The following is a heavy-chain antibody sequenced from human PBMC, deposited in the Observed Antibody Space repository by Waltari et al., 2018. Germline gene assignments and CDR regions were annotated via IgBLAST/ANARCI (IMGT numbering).Heavy chain of an antibody. D-gene: IGHD2-15*01. J-gene: IGHJ4*02. Sequence: EVQLVESGGGLVQPGGSLRLSCAASGFTFSSYDMHWVRQATGKGLEWVSAIGTAGDTYYPDSVKGRFTISRDNSKNTLYLQMNSLRAEDTAVYYCASPYSLDFDYWGQGTLVTVSS. V-gene: IGHV3-13*01. CDR3: ASPYSLDFDY. CDR1: GFTFSSYD. CDR2: IGTAGDT.